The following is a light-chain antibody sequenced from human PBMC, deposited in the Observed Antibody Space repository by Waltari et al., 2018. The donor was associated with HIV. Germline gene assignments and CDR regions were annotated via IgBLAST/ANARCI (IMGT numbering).Light chain of an antibody. CDR2: DGT. V-gene: IGLV2-14*03. Sequence: SALTQPASVSGSPGQSITISCTGPSSDVGGFTSVSWYQHHPGKAPKLMSYDGTSRPSGFSNRFAVSKSGNTASLTVSGLQAEDEADYYCSSYTSSSTLVVFGGGTKLTVL. J-gene: IGLJ2*01. CDR3: SSYTSSSTLVV. CDR1: SSDVGGFTS.